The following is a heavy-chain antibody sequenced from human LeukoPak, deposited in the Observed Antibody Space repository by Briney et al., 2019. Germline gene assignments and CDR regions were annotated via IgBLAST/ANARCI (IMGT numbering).Heavy chain of an antibody. Sequence: PGGSLRLSCAASGFTFSSYGMHWVRQAPGKGLEWVAFIRYDGSNKYYADSVKGRFTISRDNSKNTLYLQMNSLRAEDTAVYYCARELTGQWLRGDAFDIWGQGTMVTVSS. CDR3: ARELTGQWLRGDAFDI. V-gene: IGHV3-30*02. CDR2: IRYDGSNK. CDR1: GFTFSSYG. J-gene: IGHJ3*02. D-gene: IGHD6-19*01.